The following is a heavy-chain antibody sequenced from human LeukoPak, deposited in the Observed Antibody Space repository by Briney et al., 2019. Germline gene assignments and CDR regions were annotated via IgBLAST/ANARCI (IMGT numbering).Heavy chain of an antibody. D-gene: IGHD3-22*01. CDR2: INPSGGST. CDR1: GYTFTSYY. Sequence: ASVKVSCKASGYTFTSYYMHWVRQAPGQGLEWMGIINPSGGSTSYAQKFQGRVTMTRDTSTSTVYMELRSLRSEDTAVYYCASLYYYDSSGYYDGDAFDIWGQGTMVTVSS. V-gene: IGHV1-46*01. CDR3: ASLYYYDSSGYYDGDAFDI. J-gene: IGHJ3*02.